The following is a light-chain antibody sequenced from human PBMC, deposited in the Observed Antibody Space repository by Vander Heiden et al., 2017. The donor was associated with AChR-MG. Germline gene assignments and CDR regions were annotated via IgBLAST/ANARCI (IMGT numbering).Light chain of an antibody. CDR2: QDS. Sequence: SYELTQPPSLSVSRGQTASVTCSGDKVGDKYACWYQQKPGQSPVLVIYQDSKRPSGIPERFAGTNAGNTATLTISGTQPMDEADYYCQAWDSSTASFGGGTKLTVL. V-gene: IGLV3-1*01. CDR3: QAWDSSTAS. J-gene: IGLJ2*01. CDR1: KVGDKY.